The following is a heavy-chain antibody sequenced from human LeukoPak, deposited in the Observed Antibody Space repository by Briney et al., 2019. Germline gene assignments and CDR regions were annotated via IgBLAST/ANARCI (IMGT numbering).Heavy chain of an antibody. Sequence: GGSLRLSCAASGFTFSSYTMNWVRQAPGKGLEWVSSISITSDYIYYPDSMKGRFTISRDNAKNTLYLQMNSLRAEDTAVYYCARSTRYYYDSSGYPNLDYWGQGTLVTVSS. J-gene: IGHJ4*02. CDR2: ISITSDYI. CDR3: ARSTRYYYDSSGYPNLDY. CDR1: GFTFSSYT. V-gene: IGHV3-21*01. D-gene: IGHD3-22*01.